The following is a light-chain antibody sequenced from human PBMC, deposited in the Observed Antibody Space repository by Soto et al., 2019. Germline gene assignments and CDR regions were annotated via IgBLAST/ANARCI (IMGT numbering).Light chain of an antibody. J-gene: IGLJ2*01. CDR3: SSYADSRLPVA. Sequence: QSVLTQPPSASGSPGQSVTISCTGASSDVGGYDFVSWYQQHPGKAPKLMIYDVTKRPSGVPDRFSGSKSGNTASLTVSGLQADDEADYYCSSYADSRLPVAFGGGTKVTVL. CDR2: DVT. CDR1: SSDVGGYDF. V-gene: IGLV2-8*01.